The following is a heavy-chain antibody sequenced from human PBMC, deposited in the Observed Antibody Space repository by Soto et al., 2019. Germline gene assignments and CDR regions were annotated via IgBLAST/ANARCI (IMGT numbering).Heavy chain of an antibody. D-gene: IGHD3-10*01. Sequence: QITLKESGPTLVKPTQTLTLTCTFSGFSLSTSGVGVGWIRQPPGKALEWLALIYWDDDKRYSPSLKSRLTITKDTSKNQVVLTMTHMDPVDTAPYYCAHYYGSGSLHGRFDYWGQGTLVTVSS. CDR2: IYWDDDK. CDR3: AHYYGSGSLHGRFDY. CDR1: GFSLSTSGVG. V-gene: IGHV2-5*02. J-gene: IGHJ4*02.